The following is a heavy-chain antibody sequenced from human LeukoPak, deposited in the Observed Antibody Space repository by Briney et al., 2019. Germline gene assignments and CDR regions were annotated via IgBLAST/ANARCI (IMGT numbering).Heavy chain of an antibody. Sequence: GASVKVSCKASGYTFTGYYMHWVRQAPGQGLEWMGWINPNSGGTNYAQKLQGRVTMTTDTSTSTAYMELRSLRSDDTAVYYCATTTMVYAIRHDAFDIWGQGTMVTVSS. CDR3: ATTTMVYAIRHDAFDI. J-gene: IGHJ3*02. CDR1: GYTFTGYY. V-gene: IGHV1-2*02. CDR2: INPNSGGT. D-gene: IGHD2-8*01.